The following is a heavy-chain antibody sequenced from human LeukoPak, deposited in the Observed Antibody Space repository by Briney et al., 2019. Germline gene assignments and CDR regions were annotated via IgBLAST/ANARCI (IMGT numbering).Heavy chain of an antibody. CDR1: GFTFSSYG. V-gene: IGHV3-30*02. D-gene: IGHD6-13*01. CDR2: IRCDGSNK. Sequence: GGSLRLSCAASGFTFSSYGMHWVRQAPGKGLEWVAFIRCDGSNKYYADSVKGRFTISRDNSKNTLYLQMNSLRAEDTAVYYCSASSSWYRFDYWGQGTLVTVSS. CDR3: SASSSWYRFDY. J-gene: IGHJ4*02.